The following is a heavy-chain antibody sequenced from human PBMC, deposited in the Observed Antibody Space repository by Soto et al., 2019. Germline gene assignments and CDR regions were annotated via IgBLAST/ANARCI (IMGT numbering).Heavy chain of an antibody. J-gene: IGHJ3*02. CDR2: ISSSSSYI. D-gene: IGHD6-13*01. CDR1: GFTFSSYS. V-gene: IGHV3-21*04. Sequence: GGSLRLSCAASGFTFSSYSMNWVRQAPGKGLEWVSSISSSSSYIYYADSVKGRFTISRDNAKNSLYLQMNSLSAEDTAVYYCARRSSTDAFDIWGQGTMGTVSS. CDR3: ARRSSTDAFDI.